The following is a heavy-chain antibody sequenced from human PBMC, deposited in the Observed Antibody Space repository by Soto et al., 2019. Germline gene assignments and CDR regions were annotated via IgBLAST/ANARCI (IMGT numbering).Heavy chain of an antibody. CDR2: IYYSGST. D-gene: IGHD1-7*01. CDR3: ARAQRGYNWTYVPY. Sequence: SETLSLTCTVSGGSISSGGYYWSWIRQHPGKGLEWIGYIYYSGSTYYNPSLKSRVTISVDTSKNQFSLKLSSVTAADTAVYYCARAQRGYNWTYVPYWGQGTLVTVSS. J-gene: IGHJ4*03. V-gene: IGHV4-31*03. CDR1: GGSISSGGYY.